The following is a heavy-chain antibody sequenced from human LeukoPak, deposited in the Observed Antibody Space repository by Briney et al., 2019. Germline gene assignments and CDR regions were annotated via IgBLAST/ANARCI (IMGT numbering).Heavy chain of an antibody. Sequence: GRSLRLSCAASGFTFDDYAIHWVRQAPGKGLEWVSGISWNSGSIGYADSVKGRFTISRDNAKNSLYLQMNSLRAEETALYYCATGYSSGWPPYYWGQGTLVTVSS. CDR2: ISWNSGSI. CDR3: ATGYSSGWPPYY. V-gene: IGHV3-9*01. CDR1: GFTFDDYA. J-gene: IGHJ4*02. D-gene: IGHD6-19*01.